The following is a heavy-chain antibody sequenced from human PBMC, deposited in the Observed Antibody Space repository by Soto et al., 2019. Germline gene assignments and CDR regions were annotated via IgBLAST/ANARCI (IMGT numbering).Heavy chain of an antibody. D-gene: IGHD6-19*01. V-gene: IGHV3-15*07. CDR2: IKSKTDGGTT. J-gene: IGHJ4*02. Sequence: GGSLRLSCAASGFTFSNAWMNWVRQAPGKGLEWVGRIKSKTDGGTTDYAAPVKGRFTISRDDSKNTLYLQMNSLKTEDTAVYYCTTAPGYSSGELADYWGQGTLVTVSS. CDR1: GFTFSNAW. CDR3: TTAPGYSSGELADY.